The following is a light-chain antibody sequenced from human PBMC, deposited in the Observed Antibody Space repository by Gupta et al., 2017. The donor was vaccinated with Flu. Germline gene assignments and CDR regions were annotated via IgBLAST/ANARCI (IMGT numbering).Light chain of an antibody. V-gene: IGKV1-33*01. Sequence: PSPSSLSASVGDRVTITCQAGQDITTYVNWNHQKPGKGPKLLIYDASRLGTGVPSRFSGSGYGTHFSFTINGLLPEDIGTYYCQQYPGTFGQGTKLEIK. CDR2: DAS. J-gene: IGKJ2*02. CDR3: QQYPGT. CDR1: QDITTY.